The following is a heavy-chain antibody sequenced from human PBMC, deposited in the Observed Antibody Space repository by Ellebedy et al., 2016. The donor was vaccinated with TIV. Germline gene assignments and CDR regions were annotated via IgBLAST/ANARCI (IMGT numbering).Heavy chain of an antibody. CDR3: ARTRGVLWFGELSPFDY. V-gene: IGHV3-30-3*01. CDR2: ISYDGSNK. D-gene: IGHD3-10*01. CDR1: GFTFSSYA. Sequence: GESLKISCAASGFTFSSYAMHWVRQAPGKGLEWVAVISYDGSNKYYADSVKGRFTISRDNSKNTLYLQMNSLRAEDTAVYYCARTRGVLWFGELSPFDYWGQGTLVTVSS. J-gene: IGHJ4*02.